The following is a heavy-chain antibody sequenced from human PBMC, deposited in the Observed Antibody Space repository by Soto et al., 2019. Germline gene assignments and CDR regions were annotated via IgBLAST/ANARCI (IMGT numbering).Heavy chain of an antibody. CDR2: IKEDGSAT. V-gene: IGHV3-7*01. CDR1: GFTFSSQW. Sequence: GGSLRLSCTVSGFTFSSQWMSWVRQAPGKGLEWVANIKEDGSATSCVDSVKGRFTISRDNAKNSLYLQMNSLRVEDTAVYYCARAFRWGQGTLVTVSS. CDR3: ARAFR. J-gene: IGHJ4*02.